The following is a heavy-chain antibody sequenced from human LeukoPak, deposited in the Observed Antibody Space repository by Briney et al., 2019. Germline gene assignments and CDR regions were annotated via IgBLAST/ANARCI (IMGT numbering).Heavy chain of an antibody. CDR1: GGSISSYY. V-gene: IGHV4-4*07. CDR3: ARVDLRAAYFDY. D-gene: IGHD2-15*01. J-gene: IGHJ4*02. CDR2: IYTSGST. Sequence: SETLSLTCTVSGGSISSYYWSWIRQPAGKGLEWIGRIYTSGSTGYNPSLKSRVTMSVDTSKNQFSLKLSSVTAANTAVYYCARVDLRAAYFDYWGQGTLVTVSS.